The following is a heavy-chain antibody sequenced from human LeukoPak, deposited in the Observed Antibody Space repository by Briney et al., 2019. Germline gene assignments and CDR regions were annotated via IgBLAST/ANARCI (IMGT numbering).Heavy chain of an antibody. Sequence: GGSLRLSCAASGFTFSTYGMDWVRQTPGKGLEWVAVISYDGSDKYYADSVKGRFTISRDNSKNTLYLQLNSLRAEDAAVYYCAKEHMVRGVIYYFDPWGQGTLVTVST. D-gene: IGHD3-10*01. V-gene: IGHV3-30*18. CDR1: GFTFSTYG. CDR2: ISYDGSDK. CDR3: AKEHMVRGVIYYFDP. J-gene: IGHJ5*02.